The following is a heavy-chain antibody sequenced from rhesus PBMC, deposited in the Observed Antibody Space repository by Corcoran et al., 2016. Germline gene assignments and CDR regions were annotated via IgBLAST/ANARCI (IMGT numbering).Heavy chain of an antibody. V-gene: IGHV2S1*01. CDR2: IYWDDDK. CDR3: ARISWNLRGNFDY. Sequence: QVTLKESGPALVKPTQTLPLPSTFSGFPLSPRGMGVGWSRQPPGRALKWLASIYWDDDKYSRTSLKRRLTISKDTSKNQVLLTMTNMDPVDTATYYCARISWNLRGNFDYGGQGVLVTVSS. D-gene: IGHD1-1*01. J-gene: IGHJ4*01. CDR1: GFPLSPRGMG.